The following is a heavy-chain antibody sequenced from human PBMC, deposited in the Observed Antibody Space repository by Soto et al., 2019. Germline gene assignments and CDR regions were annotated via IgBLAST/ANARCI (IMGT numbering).Heavy chain of an antibody. Sequence: QVQLVESGGGVVQPGRSLRLSCAASGFTFSSYAMHWVRQAPGKGLEWVAVMSYDGSNKYYADSVKGRFTISRDNSKNTLYLQMNSLRAEDTAVYYCATPSGSYLDYWGQGTLVTVSS. CDR1: GFTFSSYA. D-gene: IGHD1-26*01. J-gene: IGHJ4*02. V-gene: IGHV3-30-3*01. CDR3: ATPSGSYLDY. CDR2: MSYDGSNK.